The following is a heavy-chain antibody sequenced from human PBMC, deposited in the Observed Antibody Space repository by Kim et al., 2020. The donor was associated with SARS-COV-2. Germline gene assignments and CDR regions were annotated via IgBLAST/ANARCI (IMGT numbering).Heavy chain of an antibody. V-gene: IGHV4-59*01. CDR2: ST. J-gene: IGHJ4*02. D-gene: IGHD4-17*01. Sequence: STTYHPSLKSRVTISVDTSKNQFSLKLSSVTAADTAVYYCAYGDYGVEDYWGQGTLVTVSS. CDR3: AYGDYGVEDY.